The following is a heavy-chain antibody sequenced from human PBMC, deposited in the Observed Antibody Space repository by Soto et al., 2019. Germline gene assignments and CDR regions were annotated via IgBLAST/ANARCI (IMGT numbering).Heavy chain of an antibody. CDR3: ARGPVDMAATDSYDFDY. Sequence: QVQLQQWGAGLLKPSETLSLTCAVYGGSFSGYYWSWIRQPPGKGLEWIGEINHRGSTIHNPALKSRVTMSVDSSKNQFSLKLGSVAAADTAVYYCARGPVDMAATDSYDFDYWGQGTLVTVSS. J-gene: IGHJ4*02. D-gene: IGHD1-26*01. V-gene: IGHV4-34*01. CDR1: GGSFSGYY. CDR2: INHRGST.